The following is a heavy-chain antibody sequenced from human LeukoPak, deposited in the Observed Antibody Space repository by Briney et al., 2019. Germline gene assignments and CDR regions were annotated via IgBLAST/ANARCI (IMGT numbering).Heavy chain of an antibody. V-gene: IGHV1-2*02. CDR3: ARTQFSLADAFHI. CDR1: GYTFTGYD. CDR2: INPNSGGT. Sequence: GASVKVSCKASGYTFTGYDMHWVRQAPGQGLEWMGWINPNSGGTYYAQKFQGRVTMTRDTSISTAYMELSSLTSDDTAVYYCARTQFSLADAFHIWGQGTMVTVSS. J-gene: IGHJ3*02. D-gene: IGHD5-24*01.